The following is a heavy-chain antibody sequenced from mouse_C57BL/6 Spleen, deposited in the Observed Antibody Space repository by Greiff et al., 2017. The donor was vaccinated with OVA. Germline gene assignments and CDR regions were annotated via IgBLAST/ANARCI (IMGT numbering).Heavy chain of an antibody. V-gene: IGHV1-64*01. D-gene: IGHD2-1*01. CDR1: GYTFTSYW. J-gene: IGHJ4*01. CDR2: IHPNSGST. CDR3: ARPLYTYYAMDY. Sequence: QVQLQQSRAELVKPGASVKLSCKASGYTFTSYWMHWVKQRPGQGLEWIGMIHPNSGSTNYNEKFKSKATLTVDKSSSTAYMQLSSLTSEDSAVYYCARPLYTYYAMDYWGQGTSVTVSS.